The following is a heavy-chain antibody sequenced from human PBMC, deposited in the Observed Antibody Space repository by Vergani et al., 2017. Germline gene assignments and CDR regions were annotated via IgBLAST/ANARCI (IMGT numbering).Heavy chain of an antibody. D-gene: IGHD2-2*01. V-gene: IGHV4-34*01. CDR2: IYYSGST. J-gene: IGHJ6*03. Sequence: QVQLQQWGAGLLKPSETLSLTCAVYGGSFSGYYWSWIRQHPGKGLEWIGYIYYSGSTYYNPSLKSRVTISVDTSKNQFSLKLSSVTAADTAVYYCAKYAPSYYYMDVWGKGTTVTVSS. CDR1: GGSFSGYY. CDR3: AKYAPSYYYMDV.